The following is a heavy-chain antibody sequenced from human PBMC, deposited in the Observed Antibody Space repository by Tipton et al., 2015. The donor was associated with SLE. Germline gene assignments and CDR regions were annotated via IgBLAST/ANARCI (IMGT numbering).Heavy chain of an antibody. J-gene: IGHJ4*02. Sequence: LRLSCTVSGGSISSSSHYWTWIRQPPGKKLEWIGYISYSGSTSYNPSLKSRVTISVDTSKSQFSLRLSSVTAADTALYYCARPGYGSSGYLDYWGQGTLVTVSS. CDR1: GGSISSSSHY. V-gene: IGHV4-61*01. CDR3: ARPGYGSSGYLDY. CDR2: ISYSGST. D-gene: IGHD3-22*01.